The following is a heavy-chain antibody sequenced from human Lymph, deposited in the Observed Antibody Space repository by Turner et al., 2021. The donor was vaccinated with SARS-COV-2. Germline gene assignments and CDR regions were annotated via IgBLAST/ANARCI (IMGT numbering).Heavy chain of an antibody. V-gene: IGHV3-53*04. Sequence: EVRLVESGGGLVQPGGSVRLSCAASGFTVSSTYMTWVRQAQGRGLEWVAVILGGGSTYYADSVKGRFTISRHNSKHTLYLQMNSLRAEDTAVYYCARDEGHYGMDVWGQGTTVTVSS. J-gene: IGHJ6*02. CDR3: ARDEGHYGMDV. CDR2: ILGGGST. CDR1: GFTVSSTY.